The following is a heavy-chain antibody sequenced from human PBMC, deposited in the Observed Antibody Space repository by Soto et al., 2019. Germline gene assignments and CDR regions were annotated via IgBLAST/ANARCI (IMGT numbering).Heavy chain of an antibody. Sequence: EESLKNSCKGSGYTFTDYCIGWVRQLPGKDLEWMGIIYPGDSDTRYSPSFQGHVTITVDKSTSTAYLQWNTLTASDTAMYYCACGVNTLGSYDCAIRVLGEGTTGT. CDR1: GYTFTDYC. D-gene: IGHD2-21*01. V-gene: IGHV5-51*01. CDR3: ACGVNTLGSYDCAIRV. J-gene: IGHJ6*02. CDR2: IYPGDSDT.